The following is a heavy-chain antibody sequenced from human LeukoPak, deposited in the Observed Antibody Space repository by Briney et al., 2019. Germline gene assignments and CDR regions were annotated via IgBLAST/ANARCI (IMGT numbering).Heavy chain of an antibody. V-gene: IGHV1-2*06. Sequence: VASVKVSCTASGYTFTGYYMHWVRQAPGQGLEWMGRINPNSGGTNYAQKFQGRVTMTRDTSISTAYMELSRLRSDDTAVYYCARYGDYVTRFDYWGQGTLVTVSS. CDR3: ARYGDYVTRFDY. J-gene: IGHJ4*02. CDR1: GYTFTGYY. D-gene: IGHD4-17*01. CDR2: INPNSGGT.